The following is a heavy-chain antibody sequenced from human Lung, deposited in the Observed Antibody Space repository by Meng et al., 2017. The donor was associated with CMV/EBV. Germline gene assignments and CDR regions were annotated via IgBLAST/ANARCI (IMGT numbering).Heavy chain of an antibody. Sequence: FDLGNDSMRWVGQAPGRGLERVAMIWYDGSKEFYADSVKGRFTISRDNSKNTLYLQMNNLSVEDMAVYYCASEEGYGSGSYFGDYWSQGTLVTVSS. CDR3: ASEEGYGSGSYFGDY. V-gene: IGHV3-33*01. CDR2: IWYDGSKE. J-gene: IGHJ4*02. D-gene: IGHD3-10*01. CDR1: FDLGNDS.